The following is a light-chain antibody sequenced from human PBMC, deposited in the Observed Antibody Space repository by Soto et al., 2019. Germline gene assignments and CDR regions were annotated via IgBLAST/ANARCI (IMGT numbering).Light chain of an antibody. CDR1: SSDVGGYNF. CDR2: EVS. J-gene: IGLJ2*01. Sequence: QSVLTQPPSASGSPGQSVTISCTGTSSDVGGYNFVSWYQQHPGKAPKLMIFEVSKRPSGVPDRFSGSKSGNTASLTVSGLQGEDEADYYCSSFAGSRAMVFGGGTALTVL. CDR3: SSFAGSRAMV. V-gene: IGLV2-8*01.